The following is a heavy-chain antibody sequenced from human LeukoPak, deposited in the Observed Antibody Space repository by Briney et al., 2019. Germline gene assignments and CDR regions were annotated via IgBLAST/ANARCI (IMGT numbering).Heavy chain of an antibody. CDR3: AKGGHYDSSGYSPFDY. D-gene: IGHD3-22*01. CDR2: ISGRGHTT. V-gene: IGHV3-23*01. Sequence: PGGSLRISCAASGFTFGSYAMGWVHQAPGKGLEWVSGISGRGHTTYHADSVRGRFTISRDNSKNTLYLQMNSLRVDDSAVYYCAKGGHYDSSGYSPFDYWGQGTLVTVSS. CDR1: GFTFGSYA. J-gene: IGHJ4*02.